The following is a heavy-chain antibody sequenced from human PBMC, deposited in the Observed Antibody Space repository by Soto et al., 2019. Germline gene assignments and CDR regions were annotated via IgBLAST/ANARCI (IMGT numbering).Heavy chain of an antibody. Sequence: GGSLRLSCAASGFTVSSNYMSWVRQAPGKGLEWVSVIYSGGSTYYADSVKGRFTISRDNSKNTLYLQMNSLRAEDTAVYYCGGDGEESGYPKSSRPGGQATLVTFS. J-gene: IGHJ1*01. CDR2: IYSGGST. V-gene: IGHV3-53*01. D-gene: IGHD3-22*01. CDR3: GGDGEESGYPKSSRP. CDR1: GFTVSSNY.